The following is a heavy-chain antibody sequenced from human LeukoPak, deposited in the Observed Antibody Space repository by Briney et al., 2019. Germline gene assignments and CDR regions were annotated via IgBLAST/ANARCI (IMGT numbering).Heavy chain of an antibody. CDR2: ISHDGTTT. V-gene: IGHV3-30*03. Sequence: PGGSLRLSCEASGFTFSDYSLHWVRQAPDEGLEWVAAISHDGTTTYYADSVQGRSTISRDNSKNTLYLQMDSLRDEDTAVYYCVSRFDYWGQGTLVTVSS. CDR1: GFTFSDYS. J-gene: IGHJ4*02. CDR3: VSRFDY.